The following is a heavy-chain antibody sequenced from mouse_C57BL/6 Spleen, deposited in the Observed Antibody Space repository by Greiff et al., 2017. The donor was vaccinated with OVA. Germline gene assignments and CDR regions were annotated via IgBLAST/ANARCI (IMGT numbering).Heavy chain of an antibody. CDR2: IDPENGDT. CDR3: TTLTGTGY. V-gene: IGHV14-4*01. Sequence: EVQLQQSGAELVRPGASVKLSSTASGFNIKDDYMHWVKQRPEQGLEWIGWIDPENGDTEYASKFQGKATITADTSSNTAYLQLSSLTSEDTAVYYCTTLTGTGYWGQGTTLTVSS. J-gene: IGHJ2*01. D-gene: IGHD4-1*01. CDR1: GFNIKDDY.